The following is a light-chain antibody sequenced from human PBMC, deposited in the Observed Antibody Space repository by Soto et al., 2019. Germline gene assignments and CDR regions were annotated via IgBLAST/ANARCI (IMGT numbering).Light chain of an antibody. CDR3: QQYGSS. CDR2: GVS. Sequence: EIVLTQSPGTLSLSPGERATLSCRASQSLSTYLAWYQQKPGQAPRLLIYGVSSRATGIPDRFSGSGSGTDFTLTISRLEPEDFEVYYCQQYGSSFGGGTKVEIK. CDR1: QSLSTY. V-gene: IGKV3-20*01. J-gene: IGKJ4*01.